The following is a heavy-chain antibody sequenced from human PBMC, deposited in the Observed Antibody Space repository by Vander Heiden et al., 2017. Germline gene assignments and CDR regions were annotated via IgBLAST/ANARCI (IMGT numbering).Heavy chain of an antibody. Sequence: EVQLLESGGGLVQPGGSLGLSCAASGVTFSSYAMSWVRQAPGKGLEWVSAISGSGGSTYYADSVKGRFTISRDNSKNTLYLQMNSLRAEDTAVYYCANPGSVWFDPWGQGTLVTVSS. D-gene: IGHD3-10*01. CDR1: GVTFSSYA. J-gene: IGHJ5*02. CDR3: ANPGSVWFDP. CDR2: ISGSGGST. V-gene: IGHV3-23*01.